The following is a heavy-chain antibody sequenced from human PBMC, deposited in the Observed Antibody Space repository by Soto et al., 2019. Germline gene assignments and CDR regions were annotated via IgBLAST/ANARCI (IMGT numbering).Heavy chain of an antibody. J-gene: IGHJ6*01. D-gene: IGHD4-4*01. Sequence: PGESLTLSCKGSGYTFTNYWIGWVRQLPGKGMEWMGIIYPGDSDTRYSTPFQGHVTITFDNSTNTAYLQWNTLRASATAMYYFPRANSNCHYRYGAMDVWEHGT. CDR2: IYPGDSDT. CDR3: PRANSNCHYRYGAMDV. V-gene: IGHV5-51*01. CDR1: GYTFTNYW.